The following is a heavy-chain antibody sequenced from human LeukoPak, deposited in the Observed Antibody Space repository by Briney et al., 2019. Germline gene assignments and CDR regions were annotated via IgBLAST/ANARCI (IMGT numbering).Heavy chain of an antibody. V-gene: IGHV3-48*01. J-gene: IGHJ6*04. CDR3: ASYLTSIPSGMDV. D-gene: IGHD2/OR15-2a*01. Sequence: PAGSLRLSCAASGLTLTSYNTNWVRQAPGEGLEWVSYISSSSRTIFYADSVKGRFTISRENAKDKLYLQMNSLRAEDTAVYYCASYLTSIPSGMDVWGGGTTDSVSS. CDR1: GLTLTSYN. CDR2: ISSSSRTI.